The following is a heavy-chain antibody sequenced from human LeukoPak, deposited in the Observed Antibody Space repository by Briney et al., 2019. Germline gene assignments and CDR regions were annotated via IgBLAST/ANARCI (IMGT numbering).Heavy chain of an antibody. CDR3: ARGDSSGYFAPLDY. Sequence: GASVKVSCKASGYTFTSYDINWVRQATGQGLEWMGWMNPNSGNTGYAQKFQGRVTMTRNTSISTAYMELSSLGSEDTAVYYCARGDSSGYFAPLDYWGQGTLVTVSS. CDR2: MNPNSGNT. D-gene: IGHD3-22*01. CDR1: GYTFTSYD. V-gene: IGHV1-8*01. J-gene: IGHJ4*02.